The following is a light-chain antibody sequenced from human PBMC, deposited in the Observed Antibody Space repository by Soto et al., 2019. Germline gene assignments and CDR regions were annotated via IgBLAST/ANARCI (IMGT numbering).Light chain of an antibody. Sequence: QSALPQPASVSGSPGQSITISCTGTSSDVGGHNSVSWYQQHPGKAPKLMIHDVSNRPSGVSNRFSGSKSGNTASLTISGLQAEDEADYYCSSYTSSSTLFGGGTKLTVL. CDR1: SSDVGGHNS. CDR2: DVS. CDR3: SSYTSSSTL. J-gene: IGLJ2*01. V-gene: IGLV2-14*01.